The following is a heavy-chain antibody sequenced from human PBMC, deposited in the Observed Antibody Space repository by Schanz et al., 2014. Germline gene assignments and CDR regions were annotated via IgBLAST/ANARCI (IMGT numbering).Heavy chain of an antibody. Sequence: EVQLVESGGGLVKPGGSLRLSCAASGFAFSAYSMNWVRQAPGKGLEWVSSISSSGSYIYFPDSVKGRFTISRDNAKNSLYLQMNSLRAEDTAVYYCARVRAYDYGAEAHVMDVWGHGTTVTFSS. CDR1: GFAFSAYS. CDR2: ISSSGSYI. CDR3: ARVRAYDYGAEAHVMDV. J-gene: IGHJ6*02. V-gene: IGHV3-21*01. D-gene: IGHD4-17*01.